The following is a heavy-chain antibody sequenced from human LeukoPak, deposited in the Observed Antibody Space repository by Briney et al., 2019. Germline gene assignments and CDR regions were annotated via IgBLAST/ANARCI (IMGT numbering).Heavy chain of an antibody. CDR1: GFTFSSYE. CDR3: ARVGYSSSRGFYGMDV. Sequence: GGSLRLSCAASGFTFSSYEMNWVCHAQATGLERESYISSSCSTIYYADSVKGRFTISRDNAKNSLYLQMNSLRAEDTAVYYCARVGYSSSRGFYGMDVWGQGTTVTVSS. V-gene: IGHV3-48*03. J-gene: IGHJ6*02. D-gene: IGHD6-13*01. CDR2: ISSSCSTI.